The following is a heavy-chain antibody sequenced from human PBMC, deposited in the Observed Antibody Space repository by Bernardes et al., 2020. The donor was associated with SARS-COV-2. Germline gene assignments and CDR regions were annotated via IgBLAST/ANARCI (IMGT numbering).Heavy chain of an antibody. V-gene: IGHV3-21*01. D-gene: IGHD2-21*02. CDR1: GFTFSRYS. CDR2: IDSSDTYI. CDR3: ARDFDVLVTATPRLDP. Sequence: GGSLRLSCAASGFTFSRYSMNWVRQAPGKGLEWVSSIDSSDTYIYYADSVRGRFTISRDNAKNSLYLQMHSLKAEDTAIYYCARDFDVLVTATPRLDPWGQGTLVTVSS. J-gene: IGHJ5*02.